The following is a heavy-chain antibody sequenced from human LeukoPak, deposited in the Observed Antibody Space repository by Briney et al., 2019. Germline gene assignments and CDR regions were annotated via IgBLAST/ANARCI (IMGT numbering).Heavy chain of an antibody. CDR1: GFTFSSYG. V-gene: IGHV3-30*18. CDR2: ISYDGSNK. Sequence: GGSLRLSCAASGFTFSSYGMHWVRQAPGKGLQGVAVISYDGSNKYYADSVKGRFTISRDNSKNTLYLQMNSLRAEDTAVYYCAKDSVALVIADAFDIWGQGTMVTVSS. CDR3: AKDSVALVIADAFDI. J-gene: IGHJ3*02. D-gene: IGHD3/OR15-3a*01.